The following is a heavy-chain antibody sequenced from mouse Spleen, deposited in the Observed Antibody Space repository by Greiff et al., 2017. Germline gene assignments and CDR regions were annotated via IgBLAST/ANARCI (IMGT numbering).Heavy chain of an antibody. D-gene: IGHD1-1*02. V-gene: IGHV1-9*01. Sequence: QVQLQQSGAELMKPGASVKISCKATGYTFSSYWIEWVKQRPGHGLEWIGEILPGSGSTNYNEKFKGKATFTADTSSNTAYMQLSSLTSEDSAVYYCARPITMDAMDYWGQGTSVTVSS. CDR3: ARPITMDAMDY. CDR2: ILPGSGST. J-gene: IGHJ4*01. CDR1: GYTFSSYW.